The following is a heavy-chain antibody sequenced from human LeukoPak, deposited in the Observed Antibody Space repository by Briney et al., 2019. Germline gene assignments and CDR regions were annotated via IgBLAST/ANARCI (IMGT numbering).Heavy chain of an antibody. J-gene: IGHJ4*02. CDR1: GFMFSNYN. D-gene: IGHD6-19*01. Sequence: GWSLRLSCAASGFMFSNYNMNWVRQAPGKGLEWVSCISSNSNYIYYADSVQGRFTISRDNAKNSLYLQMSGLRAEDTAVYYCARDREAVAGGRGFDYWGQGTLVTVSS. V-gene: IGHV3-21*01. CDR3: ARDREAVAGGRGFDY. CDR2: ISSNSNYI.